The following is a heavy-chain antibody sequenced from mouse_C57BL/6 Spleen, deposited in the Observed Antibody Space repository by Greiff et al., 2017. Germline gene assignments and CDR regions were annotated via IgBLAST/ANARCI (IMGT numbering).Heavy chain of an antibody. CDR3: ARLYGYYAMDY. D-gene: IGHD1-1*02. J-gene: IGHJ4*01. CDR1: GYTFTDYN. V-gene: IGHV1-18*01. Sequence: EVQLQQSGPELVKPGASVKIPCKASGYTFTDYNMDWVKQSHGKSLEWIGDINPNNGGTIYNQKFKGKATLTVDKSSSTAYMELRSLTSEDTAVYYCARLYGYYAMDYWGQGTSVTVSS. CDR2: INPNNGGT.